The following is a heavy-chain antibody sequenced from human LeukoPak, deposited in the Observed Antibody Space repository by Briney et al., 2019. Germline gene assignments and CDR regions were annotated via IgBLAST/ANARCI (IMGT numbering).Heavy chain of an antibody. V-gene: IGHV3-23*01. J-gene: IGHJ4*02. CDR1: GFTFSSYS. Sequence: GGSLRLSCAASGFTFSSYSMNWVRQAPGKGLEWVSAISGSGGFTYYADSVKGRFTISRDNSKNTLYLQMNSLRAEDTAVYYCAKSVLLWFGEVLYEDYFDSWGQGTLVTVSS. CDR3: AKSVLLWFGEVLYEDYFDS. CDR2: ISGSGGFT. D-gene: IGHD3-10*01.